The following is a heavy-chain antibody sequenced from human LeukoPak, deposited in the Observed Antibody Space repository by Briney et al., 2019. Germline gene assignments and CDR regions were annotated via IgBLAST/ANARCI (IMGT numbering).Heavy chain of an antibody. CDR2: INWNGGST. Sequence: VGSLRLSCAASGFTFDDYGMSWVRQAPGKGLEWVSGINWNGGSTGYADSVKGRFTISRDNAKNSLYLQMNSLRAEDTALYYCARGDGSGWQYYFDYWGQGTLVTVSS. J-gene: IGHJ4*02. CDR3: ARGDGSGWQYYFDY. V-gene: IGHV3-20*04. CDR1: GFTFDDYG. D-gene: IGHD6-19*01.